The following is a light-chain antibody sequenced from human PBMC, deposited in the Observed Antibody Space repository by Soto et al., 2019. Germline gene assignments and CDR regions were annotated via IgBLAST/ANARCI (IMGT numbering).Light chain of an antibody. Sequence: DIQMTQSPSSLSASVGDRVTITCRASQSISSYLNWYQQKPGKAPKLLIFAASTLQSGVPSTFSGSGSGTEFTLTISSLQPEDFATYYCQQLNSYPITFGQGTRLEIK. J-gene: IGKJ5*01. CDR3: QQLNSYPIT. V-gene: IGKV1-9*01. CDR1: QSISSY. CDR2: AAS.